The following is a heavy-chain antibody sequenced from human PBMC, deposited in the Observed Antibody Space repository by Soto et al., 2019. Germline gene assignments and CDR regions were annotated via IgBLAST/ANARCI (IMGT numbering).Heavy chain of an antibody. D-gene: IGHD6-13*01. Sequence: QVQLQESGPGLLKPSQTLSLICTVSGVSISSGGYYWSWIRQHPGKGLEWIGYIYNSGSTYYNPSLKSRVIISLDTSKNQFSLKLSSVTAADTAMYYCARGVLQQLFRWKFDLWGRGTLVTVSS. CDR2: IYNSGST. CDR1: GVSISSGGYY. CDR3: ARGVLQQLFRWKFDL. J-gene: IGHJ2*01. V-gene: IGHV4-31*03.